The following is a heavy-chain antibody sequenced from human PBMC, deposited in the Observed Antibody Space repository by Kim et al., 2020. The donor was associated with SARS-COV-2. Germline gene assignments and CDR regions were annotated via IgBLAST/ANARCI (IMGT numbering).Heavy chain of an antibody. J-gene: IGHJ6*02. V-gene: IGHV3-9*01. CDR2: ISWNSGSI. CDR3: AKDLKHYYYYGMDV. Sequence: GGSLRLSCAASGFTFGDYAMHWVRQAPGKGLEWVSGISWNSGSIGYADSVKGRFTISRDNAKYSLYLQMNSLRAEDTALYYCAKDLKHYYYYGMDVWGQGTTVTVSS. CDR1: GFTFGDYA.